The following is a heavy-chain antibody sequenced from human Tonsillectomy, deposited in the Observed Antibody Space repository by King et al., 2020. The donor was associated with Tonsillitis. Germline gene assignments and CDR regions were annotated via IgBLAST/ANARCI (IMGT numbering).Heavy chain of an antibody. J-gene: IGHJ4*02. D-gene: IGHD4-11*01. CDR2: INPSGGTT. CDR1: GFTFRSYT. V-gene: IGHV3-23*04. Sequence: DVQLVESGGGLVQPGGSLRLSCAASGFTFRSYTMTWVRQGPGKGLEWVSDINPSGGTTYYADSVKGRFTVSRDNSKNTLFLQMTSLGAEDTAVYYCAKALAVSAFDYWGQGTLVTVSS. CDR3: AKALAVSAFDY.